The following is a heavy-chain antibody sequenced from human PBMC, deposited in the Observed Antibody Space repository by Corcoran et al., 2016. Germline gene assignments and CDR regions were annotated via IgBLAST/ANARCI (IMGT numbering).Heavy chain of an antibody. V-gene: IGHV4-38-2*02. J-gene: IGHJ4*02. CDR1: GYSISSGYY. D-gene: IGHD5-18*01. CDR3: ARIPGTSMVFDY. CDR2: VYHNGGT. Sequence: QVQLQESGPRLVKPSETLSLTCTVSGYSISSGYYWGWIRQPPGKGLEWIGSVYHNGGTYYNPSLKSRVSLSVDTSKSQFSLKLSSGTAADTAVYYCARIPGTSMVFDYWGQGTRVTVSS.